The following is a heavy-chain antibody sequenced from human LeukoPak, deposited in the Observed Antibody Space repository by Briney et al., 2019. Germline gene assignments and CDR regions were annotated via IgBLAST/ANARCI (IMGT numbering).Heavy chain of an antibody. CDR3: MRGRGAGPGAHFDY. CDR2: ISNTGDFI. CDR1: GLTFSDEY. D-gene: IGHD3-10*01. J-gene: IGHJ4*02. V-gene: IGHV3-11*01. Sequence: PGGSLRLSCAASGLTFSDEYMSWIRQAPGKGLEWVSYISNTGDFIAYADSVKGRFTMSRDNAKNSLYLQMNSLRAEDAAAYYCMRGRGAGPGAHFDYWGQGTLVTVSS.